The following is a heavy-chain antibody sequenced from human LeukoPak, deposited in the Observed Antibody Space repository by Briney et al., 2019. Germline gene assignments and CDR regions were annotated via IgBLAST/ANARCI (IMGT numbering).Heavy chain of an antibody. Sequence: GGSLRLSCAASGFTFSSYWMTWVRQAPGKGLEWVANIKQDGSEKYHVDSVKGRFTISRDNAKNSLYLQMNSLRAEDTAVYYCAIQKADLITMIRGIIAYWGQGTLVTVSS. V-gene: IGHV3-7*01. J-gene: IGHJ4*02. D-gene: IGHD3-10*01. CDR3: AIQKADLITMIRGIIAY. CDR1: GFTFSSYW. CDR2: IKQDGSEK.